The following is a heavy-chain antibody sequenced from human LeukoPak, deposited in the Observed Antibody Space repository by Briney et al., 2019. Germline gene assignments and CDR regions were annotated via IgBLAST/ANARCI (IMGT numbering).Heavy chain of an antibody. V-gene: IGHV3-30*02. D-gene: IGHD5-12*01. CDR1: GFTFSSYG. CDR2: IRYDGSNK. Sequence: GGSLRLSCAASGFTFSSYGTHWVRQAPGKGLEWVAFIRYDGSNKYYADSVKGRFTISRDNSKNTLYLQMNSLRVEDTAVYYCARGRNVVATSGYFDYWGQGTLVTVSS. J-gene: IGHJ4*02. CDR3: ARGRNVVATSGYFDY.